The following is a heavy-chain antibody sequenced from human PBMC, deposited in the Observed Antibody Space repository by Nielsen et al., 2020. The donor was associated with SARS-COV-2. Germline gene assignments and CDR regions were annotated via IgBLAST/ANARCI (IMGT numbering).Heavy chain of an antibody. D-gene: IGHD3-9*01. Sequence: GESLKISCAASGFTFSSYAMCWVRQAPGKGLEWVSAISGSGGSTYYADSVKGRFTISRDNSKNTLYLQMNSLRAGDTAVYYCARVPPVVRYFERGWYFDLWGRGTLVTVSS. CDR3: ARVPPVVRYFERGWYFDL. V-gene: IGHV3-23*01. CDR2: ISGSGGST. CDR1: GFTFSSYA. J-gene: IGHJ2*01.